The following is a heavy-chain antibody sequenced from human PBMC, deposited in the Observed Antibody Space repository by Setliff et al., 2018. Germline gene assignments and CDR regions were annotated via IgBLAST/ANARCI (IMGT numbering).Heavy chain of an antibody. CDR1: GFTFADYG. V-gene: IGHV3-20*04. CDR2: VEWNGGGT. Sequence: PGGSLRLSCVASGFTFADYGLNWVRQGPGKGLEWVSGVEWNGGGTSYADSVKGRFIISRDNAKNALYLQMTSQRTDDTALYYCATERRGYQYGSGSLFDDWGQGTQVTVSS. CDR3: ATERRGYQYGSGSLFDD. J-gene: IGHJ4*02. D-gene: IGHD3-10*01.